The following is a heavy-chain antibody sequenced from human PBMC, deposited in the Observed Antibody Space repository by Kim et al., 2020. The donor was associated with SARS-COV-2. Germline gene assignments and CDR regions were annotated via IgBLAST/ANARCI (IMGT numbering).Heavy chain of an antibody. CDR1: GGSFSGYY. Sequence: SETLSLTCAVYGGSFSGYYWSWIRQPPGKGLEWIGEINHSGSTNYNPSLKSRVTISVDTSKNQFSLKLSSVTAADTAVYYCARGDWGYFDYWGQGTLVTVSS. CDR3: ARGDWGYFDY. V-gene: IGHV4-34*01. CDR2: INHSGST. D-gene: IGHD7-27*01. J-gene: IGHJ4*02.